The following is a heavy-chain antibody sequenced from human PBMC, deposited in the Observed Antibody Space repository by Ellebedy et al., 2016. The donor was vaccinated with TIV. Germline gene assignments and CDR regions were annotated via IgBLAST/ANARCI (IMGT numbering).Heavy chain of an antibody. D-gene: IGHD3-16*01. CDR3: ARQKRSDRVTLMSFDT. CDR1: GASMNYNY. J-gene: IGHJ4*02. V-gene: IGHV4-59*08. CDR2: IYDIGST. Sequence: MPSETLSLTCGVSGASMNYNYWSWVRQPPGKGLEWIGYIYDIGSTSYNPSLKSRVTISGDTSRNQFSLKVTSVTAADTAVYYCARQKRSDRVTLMSFDTWGRGTLVTVSS.